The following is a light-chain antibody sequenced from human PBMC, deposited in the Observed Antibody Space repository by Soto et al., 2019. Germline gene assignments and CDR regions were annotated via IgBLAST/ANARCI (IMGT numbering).Light chain of an antibody. CDR2: AAS. J-gene: IGKJ4*01. V-gene: IGKV1-12*01. Sequence: DIQMTQSPSSLSASVGNRVTITCQASQDIATYLNWYQQKPGKAPNLLIFAASTLQSGVPSRFSGSGSGTDFTLTISSLQPEDFATYYCQQANSFPLTFGGGTKVEIK. CDR1: QDIATY. CDR3: QQANSFPLT.